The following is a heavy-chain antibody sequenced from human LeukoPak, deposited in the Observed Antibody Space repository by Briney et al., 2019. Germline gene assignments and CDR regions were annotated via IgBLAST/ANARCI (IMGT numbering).Heavy chain of an antibody. CDR1: LHPTTSNF. Sequence: SETLSLTCTVHLHPTTSNFWSSVRQPPGKGLEWIGEIHRSGSPNYNPSLQSRVTISIDRSRNQIVLELSSVTAADTAFYYCAREILGGFNPGAYWGQGTLVTVSS. CDR3: AREILGGFNPGAY. CDR2: IHRSGSP. J-gene: IGHJ4*02. D-gene: IGHD1-14*01. V-gene: IGHV4-4*02.